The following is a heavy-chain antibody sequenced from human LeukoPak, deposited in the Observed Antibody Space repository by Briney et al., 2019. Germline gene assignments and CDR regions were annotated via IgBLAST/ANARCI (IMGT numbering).Heavy chain of an antibody. D-gene: IGHD4-17*01. CDR2: ISSSSRTI. Sequence: GGSLRLSCAASGFTFSSYDMNWVHQAPGKGLEWLSYISSSSRTIYYADSVKGRFSISRDNAKNSLYLQMNSLRDEDTAVYYCARELYGDYVFDYWGQGTLVTVSS. V-gene: IGHV3-48*02. CDR3: ARELYGDYVFDY. J-gene: IGHJ4*02. CDR1: GFTFSSYD.